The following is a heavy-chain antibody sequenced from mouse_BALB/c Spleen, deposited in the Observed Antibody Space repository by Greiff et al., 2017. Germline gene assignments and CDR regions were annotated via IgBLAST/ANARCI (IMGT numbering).Heavy chain of an antibody. V-gene: IGHV1S29*02. CDR2: IYPYNGGT. Sequence: EVQLQQSGPELVKPGASVKISCKASGYTFTDYNMHWVKQSHGKSLEWIGYIYPYNGGTGYNQKFKSKATLTVDNSSSTAYMELRSLTSEDSAVYYCAREDGSSPWFAYWGQGTLVTVSA. D-gene: IGHD1-1*01. CDR3: AREDGSSPWFAY. J-gene: IGHJ3*01. CDR1: GYTFTDYN.